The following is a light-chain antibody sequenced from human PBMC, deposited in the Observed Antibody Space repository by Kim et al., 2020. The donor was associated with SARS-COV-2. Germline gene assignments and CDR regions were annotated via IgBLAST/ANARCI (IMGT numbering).Light chain of an antibody. Sequence: SSELTQDPAVSVALGQTVRITCQGASLKDNYASWYQQKPGQAPILVIYGENNRPSEIPDRISGSRSGDTASWTITAAQAEDDADYYCNSRDNSGDHWVFG. CDR2: GEN. CDR1: SLKDNY. J-gene: IGLJ3*02. CDR3: NSRDNSGDHWV. V-gene: IGLV3-19*01.